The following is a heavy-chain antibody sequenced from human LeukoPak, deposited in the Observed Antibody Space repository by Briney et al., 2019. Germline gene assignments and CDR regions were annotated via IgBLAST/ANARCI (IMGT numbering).Heavy chain of an antibody. CDR1: GFTFSSYS. V-gene: IGHV3-21*01. Sequence: GGSLRLSCAASGFTFSSYSMSWVRQAPGKGLEWVSSISSSSSYIYYADSVKGRFTISRDNAKNSLYLQMNSLRAEDTAVYYCARGLEEGFGELTYNWFDPWGQGTLVTVSS. D-gene: IGHD3-10*01. CDR2: ISSSSSYI. CDR3: ARGLEEGFGELTYNWFDP. J-gene: IGHJ5*02.